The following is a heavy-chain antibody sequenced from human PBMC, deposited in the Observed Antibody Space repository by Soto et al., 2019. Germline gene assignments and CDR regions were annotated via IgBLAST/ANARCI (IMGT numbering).Heavy chain of an antibody. CDR2: ISWNGGSM. J-gene: IGHJ6*02. V-gene: IGHV3-9*01. CDR1: GFTFKDYA. CDR3: AKSGNDFWRGYGLDV. Sequence: EVQLVESGGGLAQPGRSLRLSCVASGFTFKDYALHWVRQAPGKGLEWVSGISWNGGSMGYADSVKGRFTISRDNAKNSLYLQMSSLRAEDTALYYCAKSGNDFWRGYGLDVWRQGTTVTVSS. D-gene: IGHD3-3*01.